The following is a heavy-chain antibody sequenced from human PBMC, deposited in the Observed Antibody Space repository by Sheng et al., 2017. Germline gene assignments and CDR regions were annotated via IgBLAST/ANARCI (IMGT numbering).Heavy chain of an antibody. Sequence: QLQLQESGPGLVKPSETLSLTCTVSGGSISSSDYYWGWIRQSPGKGLEWIGSIHYRGSTYYNSSLKSRVNISVDTSKNQFSLKLSSVTAADTAMYYCARGWYIDYWGQGTLVAVSS. CDR2: IHYRGST. D-gene: IGHD2-8*02. J-gene: IGHJ4*02. CDR3: ARGWYIDY. V-gene: IGHV4-39*07. CDR1: GGSISSSDYY.